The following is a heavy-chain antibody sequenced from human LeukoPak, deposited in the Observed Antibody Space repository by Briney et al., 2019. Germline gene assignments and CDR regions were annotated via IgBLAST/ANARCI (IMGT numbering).Heavy chain of an antibody. Sequence: GGSLRLSCAASGFTFSSYAMSWVRQAPGKGLEWVSAISGSGGSTYYADSVKGRFTISRDNSKNTLYLQMNSLRAEDTAVYYCAKGEYYYDSSGYRYWGQGTLVTVSS. D-gene: IGHD3-22*01. J-gene: IGHJ4*02. CDR2: ISGSGGST. V-gene: IGHV3-23*01. CDR3: AKGEYYYDSSGYRY. CDR1: GFTFSSYA.